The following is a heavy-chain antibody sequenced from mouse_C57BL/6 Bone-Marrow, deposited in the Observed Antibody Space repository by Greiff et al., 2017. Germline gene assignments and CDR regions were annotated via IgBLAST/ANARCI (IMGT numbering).Heavy chain of an antibody. V-gene: IGHV1-81*01. CDR3: ARGRRNYYGSTWFAY. Sequence: QVQLQQSGAELAMPGASVKLSCKASGYTFTSYGISWVKQRTGQGLEWIGEIYPRSGNTYYNEKFKGKATLTADKSSSTAYMELRSLTSEDSAVYFCARGRRNYYGSTWFAYWGQGTLVTVSA. D-gene: IGHD1-1*01. CDR2: IYPRSGNT. CDR1: GYTFTSYG. J-gene: IGHJ3*01.